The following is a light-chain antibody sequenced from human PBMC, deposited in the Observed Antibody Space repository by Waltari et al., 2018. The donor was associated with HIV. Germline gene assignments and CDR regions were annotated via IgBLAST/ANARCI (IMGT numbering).Light chain of an antibody. V-gene: IGKV3-11*01. CDR1: QSVSNY. CDR2: DAS. J-gene: IGKJ5*01. CDR3: QHRSNRPL. Sequence: EIVLTQSPATLSLSPGERATLSCRASQSVSNYLAWYQQKPGQAPRLLIFDASNRAAGIAARFSGSGSGTDFTLTINSLEPEDFAVYYCQHRSNRPLFGQGTRLEIK.